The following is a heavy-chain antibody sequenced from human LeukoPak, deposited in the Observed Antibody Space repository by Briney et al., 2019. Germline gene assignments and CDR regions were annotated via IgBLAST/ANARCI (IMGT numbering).Heavy chain of an antibody. CDR2: IYYSGST. J-gene: IGHJ4*02. CDR1: GGSISSSSYY. V-gene: IGHV4-39*01. Sequence: SETLSLTCTVSGGSISSSSYYWGWIRQPPGKGLEWIGSIYYSGSTYYNPSLKSRVTISVDTSKNQFSLKLSSVTAADTAVYYCARLSRLRGLDYWGQGTLVTVSS. D-gene: IGHD3-16*01. CDR3: ARLSRLRGLDY.